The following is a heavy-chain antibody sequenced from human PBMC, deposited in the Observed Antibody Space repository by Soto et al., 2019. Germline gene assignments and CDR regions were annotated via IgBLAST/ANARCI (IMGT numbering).Heavy chain of an antibody. Sequence: QVQLVESGGGVVQPGRSLRLSCAASGFTFSSYGMHWVRQAPGKGLEWVAVISYDGSNKYYADSVKGRFTISRDNSKNTLYLQMNSLRAEDTAVYYCAKGAIWFGELPNAFDIWGQGTMVTVSS. V-gene: IGHV3-30*18. J-gene: IGHJ3*02. CDR2: ISYDGSNK. CDR1: GFTFSSYG. CDR3: AKGAIWFGELPNAFDI. D-gene: IGHD3-10*01.